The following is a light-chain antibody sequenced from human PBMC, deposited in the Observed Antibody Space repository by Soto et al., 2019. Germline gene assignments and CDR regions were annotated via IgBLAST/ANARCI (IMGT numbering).Light chain of an antibody. CDR2: MNN. V-gene: IGLV1-47*01. CDR3: VAWDDNLRSRV. J-gene: IGLJ3*02. Sequence: QSVLTQPPSLSGTPGQTVTISCIGSRSNIGSAIVHWYQQLPGTAPKHLIYMNNQRPSGVPDRFSGSKSGTSASLVITGLRPEDEADYYCVAWDDNLRSRVFGGGTKLTVL. CDR1: RSNIGSAI.